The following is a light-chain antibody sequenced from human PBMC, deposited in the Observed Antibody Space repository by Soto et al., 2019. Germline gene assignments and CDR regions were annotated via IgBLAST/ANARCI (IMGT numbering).Light chain of an antibody. Sequence: EIVLTQSPGTLSLSPGESATLSCRASQSVSTSYLAWYQQKPGQAPRLLIYGASSRATVIPDRFSGSGSGTDFTLTISSLEPEDFAVYYCQQYGKLPITFGQGTRLEIK. CDR3: QQYGKLPIT. V-gene: IGKV3-20*01. CDR2: GAS. CDR1: QSVSTSY. J-gene: IGKJ5*01.